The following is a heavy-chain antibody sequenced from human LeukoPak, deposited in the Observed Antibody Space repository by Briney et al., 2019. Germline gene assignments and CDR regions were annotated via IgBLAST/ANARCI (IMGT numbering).Heavy chain of an antibody. CDR1: GFTFSSYW. Sequence: GGSLRLSCAASGFTFSSYWMHWVRQAPGKGLVWVSRINTDGSSTSYADSVKGRFTISRDNSKNTLYLQMNSLRAEDTAVYYCARMTTVAYFDYWGQGTLVTVSS. CDR3: ARMTTVAYFDY. D-gene: IGHD4-23*01. J-gene: IGHJ4*02. CDR2: INTDGSST. V-gene: IGHV3-74*01.